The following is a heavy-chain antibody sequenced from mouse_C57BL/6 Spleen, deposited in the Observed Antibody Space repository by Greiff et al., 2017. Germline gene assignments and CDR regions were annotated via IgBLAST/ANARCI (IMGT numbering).Heavy chain of an antibody. D-gene: IGHD1-1*01. Sequence: EVQLQQSGPELVKPGASVKIPCKASGYTFTDYNMDWVKQSHGKSLEWIGDINPNNGGTIYNQKFKGKATLTVDKSSSTAYMELRSLTSEDTAVYYCARVYYYGSSSYYCDDWGQGTTLTVSS. J-gene: IGHJ2*01. CDR2: INPNNGGT. CDR3: ARVYYYGSSSYYCDD. V-gene: IGHV1-18*01. CDR1: GYTFTDYN.